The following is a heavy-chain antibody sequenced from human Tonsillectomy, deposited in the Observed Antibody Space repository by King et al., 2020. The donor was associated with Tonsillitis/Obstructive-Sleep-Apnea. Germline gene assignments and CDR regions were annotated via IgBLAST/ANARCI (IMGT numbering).Heavy chain of an antibody. V-gene: IGHV3-48*03. Sequence: VQLVESGGGLVQPGGSLRLSCAASGFTFSSYEMNWVRQAPGKGLEWVSYISSSGSTIYYADSVKGRFTISRDNAKNSLYLQMNSLRAEDTAVYYCARVEVTIAAAGTGSFDPCGQGTLVTVSP. D-gene: IGHD6-13*01. J-gene: IGHJ5*02. CDR1: GFTFSSYE. CDR2: ISSSGSTI. CDR3: ARVEVTIAAAGTGSFDP.